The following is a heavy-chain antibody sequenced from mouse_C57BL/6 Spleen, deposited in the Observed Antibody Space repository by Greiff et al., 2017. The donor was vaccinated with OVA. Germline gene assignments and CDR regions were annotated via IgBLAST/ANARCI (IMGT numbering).Heavy chain of an antibody. J-gene: IGHJ4*01. D-gene: IGHD1-1*01. V-gene: IGHV1-55*01. CDR1: GYTFTSYW. CDR3: ARRGLYYASSYGAMDY. Sequence: VQLQQPGAELVQPGASVKMSCKASGYTFTSYWINWVKQRPGQGLEWIGDIYPGSGSTNYNEKFKSKATLTVDTSSSTAYMQLRSLTSADSDVYYWARRGLYYASSYGAMDYWGQGTSVTVSS. CDR2: IYPGSGST.